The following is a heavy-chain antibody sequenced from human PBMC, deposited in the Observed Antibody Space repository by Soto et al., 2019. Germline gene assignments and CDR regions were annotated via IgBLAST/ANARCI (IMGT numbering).Heavy chain of an antibody. Sequence: QVQLVQSGAEVKKPGSSVKVSCKASGGTFTSYAITWVRQPPGQGLEWMGGIIPTFGTATYAPKFQGRVTITADESTSTAYMELSSLRSEDTAVYYCAREHSSSWYWFDPWGQGTLVTVSS. D-gene: IGHD6-13*01. CDR2: IIPTFGTA. J-gene: IGHJ5*02. CDR1: GGTFTSYA. V-gene: IGHV1-69*12. CDR3: AREHSSSWYWFDP.